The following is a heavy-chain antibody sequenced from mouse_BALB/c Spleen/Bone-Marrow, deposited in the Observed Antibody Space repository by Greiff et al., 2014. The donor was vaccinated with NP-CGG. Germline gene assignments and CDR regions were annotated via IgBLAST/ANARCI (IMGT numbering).Heavy chain of an antibody. J-gene: IGHJ4*01. CDR3: ARHGEERPVLAMDY. CDR2: INNGGDST. Sequence: DVQLVESGGGLVEPGGSLKLSCAASGFTFIAYTMSWVRQTPEKRLEWVAYINNGGDSTYYPDTVKGRFTISRDNAKNTLYLQMSSLKSEDTAMYYCARHGEERPVLAMDYWGQGTSVTVSS. CDR1: GFTFIAYT. D-gene: IGHD2-14*01. V-gene: IGHV5-12-2*01.